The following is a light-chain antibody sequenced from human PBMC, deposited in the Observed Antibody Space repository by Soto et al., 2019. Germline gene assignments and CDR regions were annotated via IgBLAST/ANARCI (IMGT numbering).Light chain of an antibody. CDR1: QSINTF. Sequence: ETVLTQSPASLSLSPVETATLSCRASQSINTFLAWYQQRPGQAPRLLIYDASKKVAGVPARFSGSGSGTDFTLTISSLEPEDSAVYYCHSETFGQGTKVDIK. J-gene: IGKJ1*01. V-gene: IGKV3-11*01. CDR3: HSET. CDR2: DAS.